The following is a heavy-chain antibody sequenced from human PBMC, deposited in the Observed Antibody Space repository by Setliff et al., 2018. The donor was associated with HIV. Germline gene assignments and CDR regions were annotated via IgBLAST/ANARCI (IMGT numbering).Heavy chain of an antibody. CDR1: GGSISTYY. D-gene: IGHD3-3*01. J-gene: IGHJ6*02. CDR3: ARAEGATYYNFSYYYGMDV. CDR2: IYYSGST. V-gene: IGHV4-59*01. Sequence: ETLSLTCTVSGGSISTYYRSWIRQPPGKGLEWIGYIYYSGSTNYNPSLKSRVTISVDTSKNQFSLKLSSVTAADTAVYYCARAEGATYYNFSYYYGMDVWGQGTTVTVSS.